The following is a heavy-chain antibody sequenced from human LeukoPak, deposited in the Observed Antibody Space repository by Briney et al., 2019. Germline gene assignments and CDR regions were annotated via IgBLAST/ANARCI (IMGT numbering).Heavy chain of an antibody. CDR3: ASSSGSYYVTFDI. V-gene: IGHV4-39*07. CDR2: IYYSGST. Sequence: PSETLSLTCTVSGGSISSSSYYWGWIRQPPGKGLEWIGSIYYSGSTYYNPSLKSRVTISVDTSKNQFSLKLSSVTAADTAVYYCASSSGSYYVTFDIRGQGTMVTVSS. J-gene: IGHJ3*02. D-gene: IGHD1-26*01. CDR1: GGSISSSSYY.